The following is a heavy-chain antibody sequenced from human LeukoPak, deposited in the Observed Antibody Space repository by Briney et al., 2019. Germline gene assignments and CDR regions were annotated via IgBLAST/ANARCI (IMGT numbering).Heavy chain of an antibody. D-gene: IGHD3-9*01. V-gene: IGHV1-18*01. J-gene: IGHJ4*02. CDR1: GYTFTSYG. CDR3: ARVDDILTGYYNVDY. Sequence: GASVKVSCKASGYTFTSYGISWVRQAPGQGLEWMGWISAYNGNTNYAQKLQGRVTMTTDTSTSTAYMELRSLRSDDTAVYYCARVDDILTGYYNVDYWGQGTLVTVSS. CDR2: ISAYNGNT.